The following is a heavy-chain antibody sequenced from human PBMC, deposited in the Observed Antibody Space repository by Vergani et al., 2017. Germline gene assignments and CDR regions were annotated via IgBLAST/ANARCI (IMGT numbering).Heavy chain of an antibody. J-gene: IGHJ4*02. CDR1: GGSISKNNNY. CDR3: ASLVFAASYFDD. D-gene: IGHD2-8*02. CDR2: ISYSGNN. V-gene: IGHV4-39*01. Sequence: QLQLQESAPGLVTPSETLSLTCTVSGGSISKNNNYWGWIRLTPVKGLEWIGIISYSGNNLHNQSLKSRVTISVDTSKSQFSLLLSSVNAADTALYYCASLVFAASYFDDWGQGTLVTVSS.